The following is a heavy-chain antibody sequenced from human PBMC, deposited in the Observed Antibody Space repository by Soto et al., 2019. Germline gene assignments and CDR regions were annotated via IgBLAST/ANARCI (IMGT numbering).Heavy chain of an antibody. J-gene: IGHJ6*02. V-gene: IGHV1-8*01. CDR3: ARGVAVYYYYYGMDV. CDR1: GYTFTSYD. D-gene: IGHD6-19*01. CDR2: MNPNSGNT. Sequence: ASVKVSCKASGYTFTSYDINWVRQATGRGFEYLGWMNPNSGNTGYVKKFQGRVTMTRDTSMSTAYMELSSLRSEDTAVYYCARGVAVYYYYYGMDVWGQGTTVTVSS.